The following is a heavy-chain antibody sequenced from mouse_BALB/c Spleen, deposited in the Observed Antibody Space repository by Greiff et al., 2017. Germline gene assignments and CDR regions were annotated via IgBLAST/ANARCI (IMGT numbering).Heavy chain of an antibody. D-gene: IGHD2-1*01. CDR2: ISYSGST. CDR3: ARFIYSTGYFDV. Sequence: EVKLVESGPSLVKPSQTLSLTCSVTGDSITSGYWNWIRKFPGNKLEYMGYISYSGSTYYNPSLKSRISITRDTSKNQYYLQLNSVTTEDTATYYCARFIYSTGYFDVWGAGTTVTVSS. CDR1: GDSITSGY. J-gene: IGHJ1*01. V-gene: IGHV3-8*02.